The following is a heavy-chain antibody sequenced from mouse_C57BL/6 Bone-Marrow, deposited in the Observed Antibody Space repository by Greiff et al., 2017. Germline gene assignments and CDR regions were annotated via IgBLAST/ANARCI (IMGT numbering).Heavy chain of an antibody. J-gene: IGHJ3*01. D-gene: IGHD2-13*01. CDR1: GYTFTSYW. CDR3: ARWGDYTWFAY. Sequence: QVQLQQPGAELVMPGASVKLSCKASGYTFTSYWMHWVKQRPGQGLEWIGEIDPSDSYTNYNQKFKGKSTLTVDKSSSTAYMQLSSRTSEDSAVYYCARWGDYTWFAYWGHGTLVTVSA. CDR2: IDPSDSYT. V-gene: IGHV1-69*01.